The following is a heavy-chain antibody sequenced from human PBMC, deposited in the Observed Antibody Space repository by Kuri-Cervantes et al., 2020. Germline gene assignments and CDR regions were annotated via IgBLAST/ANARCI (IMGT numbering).Heavy chain of an antibody. CDR1: GFTFSSYW. V-gene: IGHV3-7*03. CDR2: INQDGSET. Sequence: GGSLRLSCTASGFTFSSYWMSWVRQTPGKGLEWVANINQDGSETYYVDSVKGRFTISRDNAKNSPYLEMNSLRAEDTAVYYCAKGLGSYFSSALQYWGQGTLVTVSS. J-gene: IGHJ4*02. D-gene: IGHD1-26*01. CDR3: AKGLGSYFSSALQY.